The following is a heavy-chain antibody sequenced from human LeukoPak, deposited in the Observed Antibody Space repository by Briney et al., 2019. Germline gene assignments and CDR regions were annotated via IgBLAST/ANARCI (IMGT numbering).Heavy chain of an antibody. J-gene: IGHJ6*02. Sequence: SGTLSLTCAVSGGSISSSNWWSWVRQPPGKGLEWIGEIYHSGSTNYNPSLKSRVTISVDKSKNQFSLQLSSVTAADTAVYYCARDHGVAAVASGYYYYGMDVWGQGTTVTVSS. CDR1: GGSISSSNW. CDR3: ARDHGVAAVASGYYYYGMDV. CDR2: IYHSGST. D-gene: IGHD6-13*01. V-gene: IGHV4-4*02.